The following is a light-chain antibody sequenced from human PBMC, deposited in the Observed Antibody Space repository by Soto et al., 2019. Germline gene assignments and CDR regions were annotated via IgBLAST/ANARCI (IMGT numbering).Light chain of an antibody. Sequence: QSVLTQPASVSGSPGQSITISCTGTSSDVGSYNPVSWYQQHPGKAPKLMIYEATKRPSGVSGRFSGSKSGNTASLTISGLQAEDEADYYCCSYAGSSTFYVCGTGTKVT. CDR3: CSYAGSSTFYV. V-gene: IGLV2-23*01. CDR1: SSDVGSYNP. CDR2: EAT. J-gene: IGLJ1*01.